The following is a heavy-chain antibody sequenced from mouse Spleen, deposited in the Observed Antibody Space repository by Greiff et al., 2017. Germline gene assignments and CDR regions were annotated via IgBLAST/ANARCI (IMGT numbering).Heavy chain of an antibody. Sequence: QVQLQQSGAELVRPGASVTLSCKASGYTFTDYEMHWVKQTPVHGLVWIGAIDPETGGTAYNQKFKGKAILTADKSSSTAYMELRSLTSEDSAVYYCTRLGYGYRYYFDYWGQGTTLTVSS. D-gene: IGHD1-2*01. V-gene: IGHV1-15*01. CDR2: IDPETGGT. CDR3: TRLGYGYRYYFDY. J-gene: IGHJ2*01. CDR1: GYTFTDYE.